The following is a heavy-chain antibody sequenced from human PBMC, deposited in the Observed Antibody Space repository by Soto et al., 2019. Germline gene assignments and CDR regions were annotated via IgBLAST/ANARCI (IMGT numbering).Heavy chain of an antibody. D-gene: IGHD6-25*01. CDR1: GYTFTSYD. CDR3: ARRPMGSQQRRWFDP. V-gene: IGHV1-8*01. CDR2: MNPNSGNP. J-gene: IGHJ5*02. Sequence: QVQLVQSGAEVKKPGASVKVSCKASGYTFTSYDINWVRQATGQGLEWMGWMNPNSGNPGYAHKAQGRVTMTRNTSISTAYMELSSLRSEDTAVYYCARRPMGSQQRRWFDPWGQGTLVTVSS.